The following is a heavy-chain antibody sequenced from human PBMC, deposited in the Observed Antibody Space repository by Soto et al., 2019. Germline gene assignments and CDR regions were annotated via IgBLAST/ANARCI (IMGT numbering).Heavy chain of an antibody. V-gene: IGHV1-69*12. D-gene: IGHD3-3*02. Sequence: QVQLVQSGAEVKKPGSSVKVSCKASGGTFNSSAFSWVRQAPGQGLEWMGGIMPIFRTADYAQKFQGRVTITADESTSTAYMELSSLRSEDTGVYYCAGDKDRQQLGGNYYYIMDVWGQGTTVTVSS. J-gene: IGHJ6*02. CDR1: GGTFNSSA. CDR2: IMPIFRTA. CDR3: AGDKDRQQLGGNYYYIMDV.